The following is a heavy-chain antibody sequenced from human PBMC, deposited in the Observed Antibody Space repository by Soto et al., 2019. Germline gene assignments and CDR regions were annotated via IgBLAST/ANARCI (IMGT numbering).Heavy chain of an antibody. CDR2: INHTGGT. D-gene: IGHD3-3*01. CDR1: GGSVNGYY. J-gene: IGHJ5*02. Sequence: SETLSLTCAVYGGSVNGYYWNWIRQPPGKGLEWIGEINHTGGTHYNPSLKSRGTMSVDTSKNQFSLRLSSVTAADTAIYYCATRITVFGLLIPPFDPWGQGTQVTVSS. CDR3: ATRITVFGLLIPPFDP. V-gene: IGHV4-34*01.